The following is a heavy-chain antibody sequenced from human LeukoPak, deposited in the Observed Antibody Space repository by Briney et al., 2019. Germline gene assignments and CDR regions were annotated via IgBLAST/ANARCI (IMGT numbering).Heavy chain of an antibody. J-gene: IGHJ6*02. Sequence: GGSLRLSCSASGFTFSSYAMSWVRQAPGKGLEWVSAISGSGAITYYADSVKGRFTISRDNAKNSMSLQMNSLRAEDTAVYYCARDLLGSGSFYFYYGMDVWGPGTTVTVSS. CDR1: GFTFSSYA. D-gene: IGHD3-10*01. V-gene: IGHV3-23*01. CDR3: ARDLLGSGSFYFYYGMDV. CDR2: ISGSGAIT.